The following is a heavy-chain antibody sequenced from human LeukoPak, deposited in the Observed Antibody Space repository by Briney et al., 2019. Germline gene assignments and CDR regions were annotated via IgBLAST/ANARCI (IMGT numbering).Heavy chain of an antibody. D-gene: IGHD3-22*01. J-gene: IGHJ4*02. CDR2: MNPNSGNT. Sequence: ASVKVSCKASGYTFTSYDINWVRQATGQGLEWMGWMNPNSGNTGYAQKFQGRVTMTRNTSISTAYMELSSLRSEDTAMYYCARHALHNDNSDYYFAYWGQGTLVTVSS. CDR1: GYTFTSYD. V-gene: IGHV1-8*01. CDR3: ARHALHNDNSDYYFAY.